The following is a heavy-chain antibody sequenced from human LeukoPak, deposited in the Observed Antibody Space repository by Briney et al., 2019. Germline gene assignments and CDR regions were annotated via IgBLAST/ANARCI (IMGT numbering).Heavy chain of an antibody. V-gene: IGHV3-30*18. J-gene: IGHJ4*02. CDR1: GLPFSSYA. Sequence: PGRSLRLSCAASGLPFSSYAMHCVRQAPGKGLEWVALISYDGSNEHYADSVKGRFTISRDNSKNTLYLQVNSLRAEDTAVYYCAKSKFSCIGNNCYSPDYWGQGTLVTVSS. CDR2: ISYDGSNE. CDR3: AKSKFSCIGNNCYSPDY. D-gene: IGHD2-15*01.